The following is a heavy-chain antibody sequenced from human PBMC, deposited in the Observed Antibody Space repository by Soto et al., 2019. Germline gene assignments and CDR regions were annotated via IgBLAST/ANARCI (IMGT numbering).Heavy chain of an antibody. J-gene: IGHJ5*02. V-gene: IGHV4-30-2*01. D-gene: IGHD2-15*01. CDR1: GGSITSGNSYS. Sequence: SEALYLTCDVSGGSITSGNSYSWAWIRQQPGGGLEWIGSTSQSWPTPYTPSLKRRVSVSLHMSQNRFSLGLSSVTSADIPVFYCARAVTPYFVTWFDPLGQGTLVTVSS. CDR2: TSQSWPT. CDR3: ARAVTPYFVTWFDP.